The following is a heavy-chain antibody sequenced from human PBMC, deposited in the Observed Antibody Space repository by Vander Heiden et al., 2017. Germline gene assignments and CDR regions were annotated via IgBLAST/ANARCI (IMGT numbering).Heavy chain of an antibody. V-gene: IGHV3-33*01. J-gene: IGHJ3*02. CDR1: GFTFSSYG. Sequence: QVQLVESGGGVVQPGRSLGLSCAASGFTFSSYGMHWVRQAPGKGLEWVAVIWYDGSNKYYADSVKGRFTISRDNSKNTLCLQMNSLRAEDTAVYYCASETNKGHAFDIWGQGTMVTVSS. CDR2: IWYDGSNK. CDR3: ASETNKGHAFDI.